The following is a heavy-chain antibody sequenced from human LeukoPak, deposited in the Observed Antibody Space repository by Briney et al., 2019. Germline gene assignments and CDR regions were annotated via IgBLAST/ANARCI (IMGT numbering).Heavy chain of an antibody. Sequence: GGSLRLSCAASGFTFSDYYMHWVRQAPGKGLLWISHINGDGSRTGYADSVKGRFTISRDNSKNTLYLQMNSLRAEDTAVYYYARGYYYDSSGYYYWGQGSLVTVSS. CDR1: GFTFSDYY. CDR2: INGDGSRT. CDR3: ARGYYYDSSGYYY. V-gene: IGHV3-74*01. J-gene: IGHJ4*02. D-gene: IGHD3-22*01.